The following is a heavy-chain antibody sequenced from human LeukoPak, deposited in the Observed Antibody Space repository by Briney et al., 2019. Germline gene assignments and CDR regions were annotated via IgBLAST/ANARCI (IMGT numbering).Heavy chain of an antibody. J-gene: IGHJ4*02. D-gene: IGHD5-24*01. Sequence: SQTLSLTCTVSGGSISSGSYYWSWIRQPAGKGLEWIGRIYTSGSTNYSPSLKSRVTISVDTSKNQFSLKLSSVTAADTAVYYCARDGLEMATFYFDYWGQGTLVTVSS. CDR3: ARDGLEMATFYFDY. CDR1: GGSISSGSYY. V-gene: IGHV4-61*02. CDR2: IYTSGST.